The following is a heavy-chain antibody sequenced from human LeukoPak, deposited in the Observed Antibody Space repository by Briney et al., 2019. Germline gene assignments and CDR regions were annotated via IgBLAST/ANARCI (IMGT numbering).Heavy chain of an antibody. Sequence: GRSLRLSCAASGFTFSSYGMHWVRQAPGKGLEWVAVISYDGSNKYYADSVKGRFTISRDNSKNTLYLQMNSLRAEDTAVYYRAKDRRAYIDYWGQGTLVTVSS. V-gene: IGHV3-30*18. CDR3: AKDRRAYIDY. CDR2: ISYDGSNK. J-gene: IGHJ4*02. CDR1: GFTFSSYG.